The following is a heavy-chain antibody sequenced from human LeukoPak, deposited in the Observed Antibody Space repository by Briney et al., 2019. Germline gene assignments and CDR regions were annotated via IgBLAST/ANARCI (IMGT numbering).Heavy chain of an antibody. CDR3: ARSGYGSDLNHFDY. J-gene: IGHJ4*02. D-gene: IGHD5-18*01. CDR1: GFTFSSYS. CDR2: ISSSSSTI. V-gene: IGHV3-48*01. Sequence: PGGSLRLSCAASGFTFSSYSMNWVRQAPGKGLEWVSYISSSSSTIYYADSVKGRFTISRDNAKNSLYLQMNSLRAEDTAVYYCARSGYGSDLNHFDYWGQGTLVTVSS.